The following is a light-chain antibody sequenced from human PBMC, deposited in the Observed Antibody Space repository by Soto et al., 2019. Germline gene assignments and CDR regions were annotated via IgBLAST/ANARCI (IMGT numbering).Light chain of an antibody. V-gene: IGKV3-20*01. Sequence: EIVLTQSPGTLSLSPGERATLSCRASQSVSSNYLAWYQQKPGQTPRLLIYGASSRATGIPDRVSGSGSGTDVTLTISRLEPEDFAVFYCQQYGSSPWTFGQGTKVEIK. CDR1: QSVSSNY. CDR3: QQYGSSPWT. J-gene: IGKJ1*01. CDR2: GAS.